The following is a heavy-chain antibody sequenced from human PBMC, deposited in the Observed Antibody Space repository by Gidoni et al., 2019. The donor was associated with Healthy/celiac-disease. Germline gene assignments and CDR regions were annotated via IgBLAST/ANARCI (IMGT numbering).Heavy chain of an antibody. Sequence: LEWVSVIYSGGSTYYADSVKGRFTISRDNSKNTLYLQMNSLRAEDTAVYYCATWEPTMGAFDIWGQGTMVTVSS. J-gene: IGHJ3*02. D-gene: IGHD1-1*01. CDR3: ATWEPTMGAFDI. CDR2: IYSGGST. V-gene: IGHV3-66*01.